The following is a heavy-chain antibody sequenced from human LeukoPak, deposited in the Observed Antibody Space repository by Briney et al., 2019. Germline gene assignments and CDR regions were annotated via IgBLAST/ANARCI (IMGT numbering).Heavy chain of an antibody. CDR3: ARVVKQQLAHYYYYYMDV. D-gene: IGHD6-13*01. CDR2: ISSSGSTI. CDR1: GFTFSSYE. J-gene: IGHJ6*03. V-gene: IGHV3-48*03. Sequence: PGGSLRLSCAASGFTFSSYEMNWVRQAPGKGLEWVSYISSSGSTIYYADSVKGRFTISRDNAKNSLYLQMNSLRAEDTAVYYCARVVKQQLAHYYYYYMDVWGKGTTVTISS.